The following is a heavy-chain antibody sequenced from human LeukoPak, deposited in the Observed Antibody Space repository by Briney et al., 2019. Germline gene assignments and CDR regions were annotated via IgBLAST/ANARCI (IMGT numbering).Heavy chain of an antibody. CDR3: ASLGTPEYYDFWSGYLRWFDP. V-gene: IGHV4-30-4*01. CDR2: IYYSGST. D-gene: IGHD3-3*01. Sequence: SETLSLTCSVSGGSISSGDYYWSWIRQPPGKGLEWIGYIYYSGSTYYNPSLKSRVTISVDTSKNQFSLKLSSVTAADTAVYYCASLGTPEYYDFWSGYLRWFDPWGQGTLVTVSS. CDR1: GGSISSGDYY. J-gene: IGHJ5*02.